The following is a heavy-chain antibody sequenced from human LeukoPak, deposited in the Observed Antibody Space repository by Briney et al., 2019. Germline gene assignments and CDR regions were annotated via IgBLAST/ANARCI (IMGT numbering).Heavy chain of an antibody. CDR1: GVTFSSSW. V-gene: IGHV3-7*01. J-gene: IGHJ4*02. CDR2: IKQDGSEE. CDR3: VEGSHFDY. Sequence: GESLRLSCAASGVTFSSSWMSWVRQAPGKGLEWVANIKQDGSEEYYVDSGKGRFTISRDNARNSLYLQMNSLRAEDTAVYYCVEGSHFDYWGQGTLVTVSS.